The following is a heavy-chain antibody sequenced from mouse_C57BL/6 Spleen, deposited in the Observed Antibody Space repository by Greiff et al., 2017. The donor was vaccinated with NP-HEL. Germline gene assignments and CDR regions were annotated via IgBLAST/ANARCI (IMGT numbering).Heavy chain of an antibody. CDR2: INPSNGGT. CDR1: GYTFTSYW. J-gene: IGHJ4*01. V-gene: IGHV1-53*01. CDR3: ARVTTVVRDAMDY. D-gene: IGHD1-1*01. Sequence: VQLQQPGTELVKPGASVKLSCKASGYTFTSYWMHWVKQRPGQGLEWIGNINPSNGGTNYNEKFKSKATLTVDKSSSTAYMQLSSLTSEDAAVYYCARVTTVVRDAMDYWGQGTSVTVSS.